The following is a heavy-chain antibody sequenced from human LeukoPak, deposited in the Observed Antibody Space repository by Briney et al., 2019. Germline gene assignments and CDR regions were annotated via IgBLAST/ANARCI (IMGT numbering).Heavy chain of an antibody. V-gene: IGHV3-66*01. Sequence: PGGSLRLSCAASGFTVIRNYMIWVRQAPGKGLECVSVIYSGGTTWYADSVKGRFTISRDTNTLYLQMNSLRAEDTAVYYCARKSDSLLVREGDCWGQGTLVTVSS. CDR1: GFTVIRNY. J-gene: IGHJ4*02. CDR3: ARKSDSLLVREGDC. D-gene: IGHD2-8*02. CDR2: IYSGGTT.